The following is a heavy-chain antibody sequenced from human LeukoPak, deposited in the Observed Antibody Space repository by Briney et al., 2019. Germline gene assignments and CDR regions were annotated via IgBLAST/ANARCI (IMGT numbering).Heavy chain of an antibody. CDR1: GFTFSSYT. V-gene: IGHV3-21*01. Sequence: GGSLRLSCAASGFTFSSYTMNWVRQAPGKGLEWVAAISSSSRDIFYADSVKGRFSISRDNAKNSLYLQMNSLRAEDTAVYYCARDTYYYDSSGYHDYWGQGTLVTVSS. CDR2: ISSSSRDI. J-gene: IGHJ4*02. D-gene: IGHD3-22*01. CDR3: ARDTYYYDSSGYHDY.